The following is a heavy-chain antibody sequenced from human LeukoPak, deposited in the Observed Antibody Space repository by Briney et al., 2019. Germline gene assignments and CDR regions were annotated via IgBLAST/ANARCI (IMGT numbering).Heavy chain of an antibody. CDR3: ARDGYCSSTSCYTKYFDY. CDR2: ISAYNGNT. V-gene: IGHV1-18*01. Sequence: ASVKVSCKASGYTFTSYGISWVRQAPGQGLEWMGWISAYNGNTDYAQKVQGRVTMTTDTSTNTACMELRSLRSDDTAVYYCARDGYCSSTSCYTKYFDYWGQGTLVTVSS. CDR1: GYTFTSYG. J-gene: IGHJ4*02. D-gene: IGHD2-2*02.